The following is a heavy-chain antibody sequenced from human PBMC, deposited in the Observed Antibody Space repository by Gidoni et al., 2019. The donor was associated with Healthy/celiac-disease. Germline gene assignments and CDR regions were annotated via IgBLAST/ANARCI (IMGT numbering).Heavy chain of an antibody. CDR1: GVTGSSYV. V-gene: IGHV3-64D*06. D-gene: IGHD3-16*01. CDR2: ISSNGGST. Sequence: EVQRVESGGGLVKPGGSLRLSGSASGVTGSSYVMHWIRQAPGKGVEYVSAISSNGGSTYYSDSVKDRFTISRDNSKNTLYLQMSSLRAEDTAVYYCVKGDRSSTVTTFGASYYYYYGMDVWGQGTTVTVSS. CDR3: VKGDRSSTVTTFGASYYYYYGMDV. J-gene: IGHJ6*02.